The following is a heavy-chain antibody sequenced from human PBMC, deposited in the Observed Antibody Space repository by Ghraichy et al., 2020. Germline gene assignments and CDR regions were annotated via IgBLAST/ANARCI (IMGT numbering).Heavy chain of an antibody. Sequence: GGSLRLSCAASGFTFSSYAMTWVRQAPGKGLEWVSAISTSGDTTYYAGSLKGRFTVSRDNSKNTLYLQMNSLRVEDTAVYFCAKEAQNNNPHPYLIDYWGQGTLVTVSS. J-gene: IGHJ4*02. V-gene: IGHV3-23*01. CDR1: GFTFSSYA. CDR2: ISTSGDTT. CDR3: AKEAQNNNPHPYLIDY. D-gene: IGHD1/OR15-1a*01.